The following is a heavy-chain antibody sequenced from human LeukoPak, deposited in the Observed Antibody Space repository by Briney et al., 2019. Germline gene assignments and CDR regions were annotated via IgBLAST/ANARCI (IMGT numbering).Heavy chain of an antibody. Sequence: GGSLRLSCAASGFTFSNAWMSWVRQAPGKGLEWVSGINWNGGSTGYADSVKGRFTISRDNAKNSLYLQMNSLRAEDTALYYCARVGGNWNDGAGYFDYWGQGTLVTVSS. CDR1: GFTFSNAW. J-gene: IGHJ4*02. V-gene: IGHV3-20*04. D-gene: IGHD1-1*01. CDR3: ARVGGNWNDGAGYFDY. CDR2: INWNGGST.